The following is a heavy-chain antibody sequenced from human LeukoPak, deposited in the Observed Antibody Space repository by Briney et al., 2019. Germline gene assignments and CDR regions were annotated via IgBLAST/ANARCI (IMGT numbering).Heavy chain of an antibody. D-gene: IGHD6-19*01. CDR3: ARGGWYPESFQH. J-gene: IGHJ1*01. V-gene: IGHV4-59*01. CDR1: GGSISSYY. Sequence: PSEPLTLTCTVSGGSISSYYWNWIRQPPGKALEWIGYIYYSGSTNYNPSLKSPVTISVDTSKNQYSLKLSSVTAADTAVYYCARGGWYPESFQHWGQGALVTVSS. CDR2: IYYSGST.